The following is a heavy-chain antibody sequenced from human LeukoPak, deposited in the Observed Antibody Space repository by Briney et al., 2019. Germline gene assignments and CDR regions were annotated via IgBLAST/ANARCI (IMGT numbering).Heavy chain of an antibody. J-gene: IGHJ4*02. CDR3: ARRAGEYSHPYDY. CDR1: GFTFSSYE. CDR2: IYSGGNT. Sequence: GGSLRLSCATSGFTFSSYEMNWVRQAPGKGLEWVSFIYSGGNTHYSDSVKGRFTISRDNSKNILYLQMNSLRAEDTAVYYCARRAGEYSHPYDYWGQGTLVTVSS. D-gene: IGHD4-17*01. V-gene: IGHV3-53*01.